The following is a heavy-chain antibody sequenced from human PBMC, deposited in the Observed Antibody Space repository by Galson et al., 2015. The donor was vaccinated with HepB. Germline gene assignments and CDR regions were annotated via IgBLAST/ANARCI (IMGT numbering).Heavy chain of an antibody. CDR1: GGTFSSYA. CDR3: ARVATKREGDYYYYYMDV. V-gene: IGHV1-69*04. J-gene: IGHJ6*03. D-gene: IGHD2-15*01. CDR2: IIPILGIA. Sequence: SVKVSCKASGGTFSSYAISWVRQAPGQGLEWMGRIIPILGIANYAQKFQGRVTITADKSTSTAYMELSSLRSEDTAVYYCARVATKREGDYYYYYMDVWGKGTTVTVSS.